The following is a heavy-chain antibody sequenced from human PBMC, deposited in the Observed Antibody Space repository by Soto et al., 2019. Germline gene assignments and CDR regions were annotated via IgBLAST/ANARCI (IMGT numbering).Heavy chain of an antibody. V-gene: IGHV3-23*01. Sequence: EVQLLESGGGLVQPGGSLRLSCAASGFTISNNAMNWVRQAPRKGLEWVSTIFRSGGGGGTRYADSVKGRFTISRDNSKNTLYLRMSSLRAEDTAIYYCARVVSSYSFSWGQGTLVTVSS. CDR1: GFTISNNA. CDR2: IFRSGGGGGT. J-gene: IGHJ5*02. CDR3: ARVVSSYSFS. D-gene: IGHD3-22*01.